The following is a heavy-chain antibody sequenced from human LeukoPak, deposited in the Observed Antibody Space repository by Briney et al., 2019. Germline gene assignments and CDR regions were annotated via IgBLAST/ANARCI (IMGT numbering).Heavy chain of an antibody. Sequence: PSETLSLTCTVSGGSINGYYWSWIRQSPGKGLESLGYIYYTGSTNYNPSLKSRVTISVDKSKNQFSLKLSSVTAADTAVYYCARWERITMIVVVIGDYYYYYYMDVWGKGTTVTVSS. J-gene: IGHJ6*03. D-gene: IGHD3-22*01. CDR1: GGSINGYY. CDR3: ARWERITMIVVVIGDYYYYYYMDV. CDR2: IYYTGST. V-gene: IGHV4-59*12.